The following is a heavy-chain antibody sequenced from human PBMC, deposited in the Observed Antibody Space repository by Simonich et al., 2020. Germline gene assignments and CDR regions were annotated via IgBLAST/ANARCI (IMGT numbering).Heavy chain of an antibody. CDR1: GGSFSGYY. J-gene: IGHJ3*02. CDR2: INHSGRP. D-gene: IGHD3-16*01. Sequence: QVQLQQWGAGLLKPSETLSLTCAVYGGSFSGYYWSWIRQPPGKGLEWIGEINHSGRPNYNPSLKSRVTISVDTSKNQFSLKLSSVTAADTAVYYCARPLGIVWAFDIWGQGTMVTVSS. V-gene: IGHV4-34*01. CDR3: ARPLGIVWAFDI.